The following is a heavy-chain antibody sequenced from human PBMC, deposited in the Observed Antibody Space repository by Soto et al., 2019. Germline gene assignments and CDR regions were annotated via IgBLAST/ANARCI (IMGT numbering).Heavy chain of an antibody. V-gene: IGHV3-49*04. CDR2: IRSRAYGGTT. CDR1: GFTLGAYA. Sequence: EVQLVESGGGLVQPGWSLRLSCTGSGFTLGAYAMSWVRQAPGKGLEWVGSIRSRAYGGTTEYAASVKGRFTISRDASKSIAYLQMDSLKTEDTAMYFCARYRLAADLSDFDYWGQGTLVTVSS. D-gene: IGHD6-25*01. CDR3: ARYRLAADLSDFDY. J-gene: IGHJ4*02.